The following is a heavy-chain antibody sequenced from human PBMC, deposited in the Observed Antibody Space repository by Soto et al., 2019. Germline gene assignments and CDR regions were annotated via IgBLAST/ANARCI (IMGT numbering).Heavy chain of an antibody. V-gene: IGHV4-4*07. CDR3: ARDGMTTGDT. Sequence: SETLSLTCIVSGVSVRSYTWSWVRQPANKGLEWIGRVFSSVSATYNPSLKSRVTITMDTPENRISLKLDSVTAADAGVYYCARDGMTTGDTWGPGTAVPVSS. J-gene: IGHJ4*02. D-gene: IGHD2-21*02. CDR1: GVSVRSYT. CDR2: VFSSVSA.